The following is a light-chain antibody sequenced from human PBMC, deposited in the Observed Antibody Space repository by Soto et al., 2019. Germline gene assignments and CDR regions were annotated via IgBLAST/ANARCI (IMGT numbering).Light chain of an antibody. V-gene: IGLV2-14*01. Sequence: QAALTQPGCVSGSLGQSIAISCTGTSSDVGGYNYVSWYQQHPGKAPKLMIYEVSNRPSGVSNRFSGSKSGNTASLTISGLQAEDEADYHCSSYTSSSTYVFGTGTKVTV. J-gene: IGLJ1*01. CDR2: EVS. CDR3: SSYTSSSTYV. CDR1: SSDVGGYNY.